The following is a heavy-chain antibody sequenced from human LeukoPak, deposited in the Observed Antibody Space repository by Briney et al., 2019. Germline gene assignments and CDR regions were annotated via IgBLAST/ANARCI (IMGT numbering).Heavy chain of an antibody. CDR2: ISYEGSDI. V-gene: IGHV3-30*04. Sequence: GGSLRLSCAASGFTFSNFAMHWVRQAPGKGLEWGAVISYEGSDISYGDSVKGRFTISRDNSRNTLYLQMSSLKTEDTAIYYCARVRERYLQVSRFDYWGQGALVTVSS. CDR1: GFTFSNFA. CDR3: ARVRERYLQVSRFDY. J-gene: IGHJ4*02. D-gene: IGHD5-24*01.